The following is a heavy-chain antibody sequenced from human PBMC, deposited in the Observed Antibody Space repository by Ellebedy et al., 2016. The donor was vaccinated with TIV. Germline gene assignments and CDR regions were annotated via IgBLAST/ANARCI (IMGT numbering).Heavy chain of an antibody. CDR1: GYTFTSYD. Sequence: AASVKVSCKASGYTFTSYDINWVRQATGQGLEWMGWISAYNGNTNYAQKLQGRVTMTTDTSTSTAYMELRSLRSDDTAVYYCARVWYYYGSGSPRSGWFDPWGQGTLVTVSS. CDR3: ARVWYYYGSGSPRSGWFDP. J-gene: IGHJ5*02. CDR2: ISAYNGNT. V-gene: IGHV1-18*01. D-gene: IGHD3-10*01.